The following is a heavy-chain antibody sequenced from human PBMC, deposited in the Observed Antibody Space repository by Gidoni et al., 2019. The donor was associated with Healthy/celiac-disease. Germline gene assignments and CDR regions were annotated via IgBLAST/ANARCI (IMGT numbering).Heavy chain of an antibody. CDR2: IYPGDSDT. CDR1: GYSFTSYW. J-gene: IGHJ4*02. V-gene: IGHV5-51*01. Sequence: EVQLVQSGAEVKKPGESLQISCKGSGYSFTSYWIGWVRQMPGKGLEWMGIIYPGDSDTRYSPSFQGQVTISADKSISTAYLQWSSLKASDTAMYYCARLTEDILTGINKYYFDYWGQGTLVTVSS. CDR3: ARLTEDILTGINKYYFDY. D-gene: IGHD3-9*01.